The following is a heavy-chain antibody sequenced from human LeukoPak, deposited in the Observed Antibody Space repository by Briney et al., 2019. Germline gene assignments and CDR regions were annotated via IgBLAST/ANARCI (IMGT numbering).Heavy chain of an antibody. CDR2: IYYSGST. CDR3: AGSPIGYGMDV. CDR1: GGSISSGDYY. J-gene: IGHJ6*02. V-gene: IGHV4-30-4*01. Sequence: PSQTLSLTCAVSGGSISSGDYYWSWIRQPPGKGLEWIGYIYYSGSTSYIPSLKSRVTISVDKSKNQFSLKLTSVTAADTAVYYCAGSPIGYGMDVWGQGTTVTVSS.